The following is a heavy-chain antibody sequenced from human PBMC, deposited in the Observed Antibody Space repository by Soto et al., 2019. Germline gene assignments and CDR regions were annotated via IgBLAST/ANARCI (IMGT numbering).Heavy chain of an antibody. J-gene: IGHJ6*02. V-gene: IGHV1-8*01. CDR1: GYTFTSYD. CDR3: ARKETTVTTWGYYYYGMDV. CDR2: MNPNSGNT. Sequence: QVQLVQSGAEVKKPGASVKVSCKASGYTFTSYDINWVRQATGQGLEWMGWMNPNSGNTGYAQKFQGRVTMTRNTSISTAYMELSSLRSEDTAVYYCARKETTVTTWGYYYYGMDVWGQGTTVTVSS. D-gene: IGHD4-17*01.